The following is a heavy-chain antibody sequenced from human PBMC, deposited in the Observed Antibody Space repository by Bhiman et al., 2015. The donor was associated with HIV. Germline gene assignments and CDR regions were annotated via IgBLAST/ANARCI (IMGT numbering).Heavy chain of an antibody. CDR3: ARAGLADDYGDYEGLGWFDP. CDR2: INWNGGST. Sequence: EVQLVESGGGVVRPGGSLRLSCAASGFTFDDYGMSWVRQAPGKGLEWVSGINWNGGSTGYADSVKGRFTISRDNAKNSLYLQMNSLRAEDTALYYCARAGLADDYGDYEGLGWFDPWGQGTLVTVSS. D-gene: IGHD4-17*01. J-gene: IGHJ5*02. V-gene: IGHV3-20*04. CDR1: GFTFDDYG.